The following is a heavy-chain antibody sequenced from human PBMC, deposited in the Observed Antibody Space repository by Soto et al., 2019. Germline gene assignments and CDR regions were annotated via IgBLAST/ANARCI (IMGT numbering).Heavy chain of an antibody. Sequence: GASVKVSCKASGYTFTSYAMHWVRQAPGQRLEWMGWINAGNGNTKYSQKFQGRVTITRDTSTSTAYMELSSLRSEDTAVYYCARYQRGQQLGQRTYYYYGMDVWGQGTTVTVSS. V-gene: IGHV1-3*01. CDR3: ARYQRGQQLGQRTYYYYGMDV. CDR1: GYTFTSYA. D-gene: IGHD6-13*01. CDR2: INAGNGNT. J-gene: IGHJ6*02.